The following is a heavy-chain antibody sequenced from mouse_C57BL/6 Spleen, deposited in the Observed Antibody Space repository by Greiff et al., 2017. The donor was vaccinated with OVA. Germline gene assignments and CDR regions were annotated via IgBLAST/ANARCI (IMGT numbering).Heavy chain of an antibody. Sequence: EVHLVESGGGLVQPGGSLKLSCAASGFTFSDYGMAWVRQAPRKGPEWVAFISNLAYSIYYADTVTGRFTISRENAKNTLYLEMSSLRSEDTAMYYCARGFITTVVPYWYFDVWGTGTTVTVSS. CDR1: GFTFSDYG. D-gene: IGHD1-1*01. V-gene: IGHV5-15*01. CDR3: ARGFITTVVPYWYFDV. J-gene: IGHJ1*03. CDR2: ISNLAYSI.